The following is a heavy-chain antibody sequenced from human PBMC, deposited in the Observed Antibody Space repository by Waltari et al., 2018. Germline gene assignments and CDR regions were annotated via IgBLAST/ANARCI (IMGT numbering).Heavy chain of an antibody. D-gene: IGHD5-18*01. CDR1: GGTFSSYA. CDR3: ARAELNTAMVIRAFDY. CDR2: IIPTFGTA. Sequence: QVQLVQSGAEVKKPGSSVKVSCKASGGTFSSYAISWVRQAPGQGLEWMGGIIPTFGTANYEQKFQGRVTITADESTSTAYMELSSLRSEDTAVYYCARAELNTAMVIRAFDYWGQGTLVTVSS. V-gene: IGHV1-69*01. J-gene: IGHJ4*02.